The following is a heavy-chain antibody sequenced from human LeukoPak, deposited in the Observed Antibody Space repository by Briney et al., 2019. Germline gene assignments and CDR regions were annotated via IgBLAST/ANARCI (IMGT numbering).Heavy chain of an antibody. CDR1: GFTFRSYS. CDR2: IDTASNT. D-gene: IGHD3-22*01. V-gene: IGHV3-21*04. Sequence: GGSLRLSCAASGFTFRSYSINWVRQAPGKGLEWVSSIDTASNTFYADSVKGRFTVSRDNSKNTLYLQMNSLRADDTAVYYCAKDVLHDGSVYYANYLDSWGHGTLVTVSS. J-gene: IGHJ5*01. CDR3: AKDVLHDGSVYYANYLDS.